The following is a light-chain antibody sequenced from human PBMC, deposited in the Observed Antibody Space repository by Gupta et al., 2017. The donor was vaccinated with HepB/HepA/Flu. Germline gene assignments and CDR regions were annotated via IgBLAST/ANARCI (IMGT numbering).Light chain of an antibody. V-gene: IGLV10-54*01. CDR3: SACETTRSGWV. J-gene: IGLJ3*02. CDR1: RNNVGHEG. CDR2: KNN. Sequence: AGLTQPPSMSTGLRPTATFTCTGNRNNVGHEGVAWLQQRQGHPPKLLYYKNNNRPSGISERFSASRSGNTASLTITGLQPEDEADYYCSACETTRSGWVIGGGTKLTVL.